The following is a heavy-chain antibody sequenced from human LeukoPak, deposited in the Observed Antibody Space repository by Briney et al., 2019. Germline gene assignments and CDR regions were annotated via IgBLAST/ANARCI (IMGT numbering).Heavy chain of an antibody. D-gene: IGHD2-15*01. V-gene: IGHV5-51*01. J-gene: IGHJ4*02. CDR2: IFPGDSET. Sequence: GESLKISCKDSGSNFVDYWIGWVRQVPGRGLEWMAVIFPGDSETTYSPSFQGQVSISVDTSTNTAYLEWSSLKASDTAIYYCARLETCSGGSCYPYYFDYWGQGTLVTVSS. CDR1: GSNFVDYW. CDR3: ARLETCSGGSCYPYYFDY.